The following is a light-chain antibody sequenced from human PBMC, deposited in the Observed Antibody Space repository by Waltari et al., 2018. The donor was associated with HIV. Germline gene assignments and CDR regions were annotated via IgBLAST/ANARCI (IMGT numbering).Light chain of an antibody. J-gene: IGLJ1*01. Sequence: QSALTQSASVSGSPGQSITITCTGTSSDVGGHNFVSWYQHHPGKAHKLMIYEVSNRPSGVSHRFSGSKSGNTASLTISGLQPEDEADYYCTSYTTTSCYVFGTGTKVTVL. CDR3: TSYTTTSCYV. CDR2: EVS. V-gene: IGLV2-14*01. CDR1: SSDVGGHNF.